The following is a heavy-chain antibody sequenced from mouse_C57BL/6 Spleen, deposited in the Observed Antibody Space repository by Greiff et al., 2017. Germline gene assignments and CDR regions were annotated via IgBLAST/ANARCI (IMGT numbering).Heavy chain of an antibody. CDR1: GYTFTSYC. CDR2: IDPSDSYT. D-gene: IGHD4-1*01. Sequence: QVQLQQPGAELVMPGASVKLSCKASGYTFTSYCMHWVKPRPGQGLEWIGEIDPSDSYTNYNQKFKGKSTLTVDKSSSTAYMQLSSLTSEDSAVYYCARSELGQGYYFDYWGQGTTLTVSS. V-gene: IGHV1-69*01. J-gene: IGHJ2*01. CDR3: ARSELGQGYYFDY.